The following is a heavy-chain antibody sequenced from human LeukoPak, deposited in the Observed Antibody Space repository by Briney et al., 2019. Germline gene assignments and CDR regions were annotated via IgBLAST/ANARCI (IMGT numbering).Heavy chain of an antibody. Sequence: PGGSLRLSCAASGFTFSSYVMHWVRQAPGKGLEWVSYISSSGSTIYYADSVKGRFTISRDNAKNSLYLQMNSLRAEDTAVYYCACSTTTVTNAFDIWGQGTMVTVSS. CDR3: ACSTTTVTNAFDI. D-gene: IGHD4-17*01. CDR2: ISSSGSTI. J-gene: IGHJ3*02. CDR1: GFTFSSYV. V-gene: IGHV3-48*04.